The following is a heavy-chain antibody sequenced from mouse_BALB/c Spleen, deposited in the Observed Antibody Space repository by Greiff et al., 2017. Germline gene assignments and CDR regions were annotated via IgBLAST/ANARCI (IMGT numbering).Heavy chain of an antibody. J-gene: IGHJ2*01. D-gene: IGHD4-1*01. CDR1: GFAFSSYD. CDR2: ISSGGGST. V-gene: IGHV5-12-1*01. CDR3: ARRNWDGYFDY. Sequence: EVKVVESGGGLVKPGGSLKLSCAASGFAFSSYDMSWVRQTPEKRLEWVAYISSGGGSTYYPDTVKGRFTISRDNAKNTLYLQMSSLKSEDTAMYYCARRNWDGYFDYWGQGTTLTVSS.